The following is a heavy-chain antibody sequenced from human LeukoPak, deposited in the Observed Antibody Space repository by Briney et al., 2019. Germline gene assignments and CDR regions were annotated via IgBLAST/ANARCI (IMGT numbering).Heavy chain of an antibody. CDR1: GFTFSSYG. V-gene: IGHV3-30*02. CDR3: ATYRQVLLPFES. CDR2: IRYDGSNK. J-gene: IGHJ4*02. Sequence: GGSLRLSCAGSGFTFSSYGMHWVRQAPGKGLEWVAFIRYDGSNKYYADSVKGRFTISRDNSKNTLYLQMNSLRAEDTAIYYCATYRQVLLPFESWGQGTLVTVSS. D-gene: IGHD2-8*02.